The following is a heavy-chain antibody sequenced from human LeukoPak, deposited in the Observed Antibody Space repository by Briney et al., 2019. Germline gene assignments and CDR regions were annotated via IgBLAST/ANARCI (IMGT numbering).Heavy chain of an antibody. CDR2: ISYDGSNK. CDR1: GFTFSSYG. V-gene: IGHV3-30*03. J-gene: IGHJ6*02. CDR3: ARTYSSSWYGFDYYYYGMDV. Sequence: GGSLRLSCAASGFTFSSYGMHWVRQAPGKGLEWVAVISYDGSNKYYADSVKGRFTISRDNSKNTLYLQMNSLRAEDTAVYYCARTYSSSWYGFDYYYYGMDVWGQGTTVTVSS. D-gene: IGHD6-13*01.